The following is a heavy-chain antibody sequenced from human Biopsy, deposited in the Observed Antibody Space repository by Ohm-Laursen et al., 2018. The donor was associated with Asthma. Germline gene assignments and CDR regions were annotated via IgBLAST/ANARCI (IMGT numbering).Heavy chain of an antibody. CDR3: ARGPELDV. J-gene: IGHJ6*02. Sequence: GTLSLTCSVYPGSFSGFFWTWIRQSPGKGLEWIGETNERGVTNNNPSLKSRVIISIDTYWNRVSLKLTSVTAADTAVYYCARGPELDVWGQGTTVTASS. CDR1: PGSFSGFF. CDR2: TNERGVT. V-gene: IGHV4-34*01.